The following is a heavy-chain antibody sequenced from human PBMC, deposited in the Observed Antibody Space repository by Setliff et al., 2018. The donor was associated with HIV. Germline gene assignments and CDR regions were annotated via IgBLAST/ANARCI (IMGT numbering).Heavy chain of an antibody. J-gene: IGHJ4*02. CDR3: ARSPGDYLFDY. CDR1: GYTFTGSF. V-gene: IGHV1-2*04. CDR2: INPNSGGT. D-gene: IGHD4-17*01. Sequence: GASVKVSCKSSGYTFTGSFMHRVRQAPGLGLEWMGWINPNSGGTNYAHNFQGWVTMTRDTSISTAYMELSSLRSEDTAVYYCARSPGDYLFDYWGQGTLVTVSS.